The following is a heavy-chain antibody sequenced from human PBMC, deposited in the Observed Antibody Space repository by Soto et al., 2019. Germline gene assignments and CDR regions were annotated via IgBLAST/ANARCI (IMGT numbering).Heavy chain of an antibody. CDR3: VRIRRGDGYTFGY. J-gene: IGHJ4*02. CDR2: INIDGSTT. Sequence: EVQLVESGGVSVQPGGSLRLSCAASGFSLSNYWRHWVRQAPGKGLVWVSRINIDGSTTTNADSVKGRFTISRDNAKNTLYLQMNSLRDEDTAVYYCVRIRRGDGYTFGYWGQGTLVTVSS. D-gene: IGHD5-12*01. V-gene: IGHV3-74*01. CDR1: GFSLSNYW.